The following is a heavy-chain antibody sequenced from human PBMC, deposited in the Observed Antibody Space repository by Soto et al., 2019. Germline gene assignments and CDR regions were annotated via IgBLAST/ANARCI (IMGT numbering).Heavy chain of an antibody. V-gene: IGHV3-23*01. J-gene: IGHJ5*02. D-gene: IGHD3-16*02. CDR1: GFTFSSYA. CDR2: ISGSGGST. Sequence: PVGSLRLSCAASGFTFSSYAMSWVRQAPGKGLEWVSAISGSGGSTYYADSVKGRFTISRDNSKNTLYLQMNSLRAEDTAVYYCAKDSMITFGGVIVTNWFDPWGQGTLVTVSS. CDR3: AKDSMITFGGVIVTNWFDP.